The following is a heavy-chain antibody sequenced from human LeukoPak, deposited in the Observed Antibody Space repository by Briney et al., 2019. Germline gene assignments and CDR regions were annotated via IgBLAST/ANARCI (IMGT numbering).Heavy chain of an antibody. Sequence: SGGSLRLSCAASGFTFSSYGMHWVRQAPGKGLEWVAVIWYDGSNKYYADSVKGRFTISRDNPKNTLYLQMNSLRAEDTAVYYCAKDRRARGMAFDIWGQGTMVTVSS. CDR1: GFTFSSYG. CDR2: IWYDGSNK. CDR3: AKDRRARGMAFDI. V-gene: IGHV3-33*06. J-gene: IGHJ3*02.